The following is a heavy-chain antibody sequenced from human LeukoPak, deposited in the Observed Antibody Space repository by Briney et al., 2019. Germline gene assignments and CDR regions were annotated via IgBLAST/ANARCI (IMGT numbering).Heavy chain of an antibody. CDR3: VNDCSSSSCYDY. CDR2: ISSSSGYI. CDR1: GFTFSSYT. V-gene: IGHV3-21*01. Sequence: GGSLRLSWAASGFTFSSYTMNWVRQAPGKGLEWVSSISSSSGYIYYADSVKGRFTISRDNAKNSLYLQLNSLRAEDTAVYYCVNDCSSSSCYDYWGQGTLVTVSS. D-gene: IGHD2-2*01. J-gene: IGHJ4*02.